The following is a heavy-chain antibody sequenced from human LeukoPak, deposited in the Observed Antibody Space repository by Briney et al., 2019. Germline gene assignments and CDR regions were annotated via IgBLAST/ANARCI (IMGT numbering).Heavy chain of an antibody. CDR3: ARERWSGGFDY. Sequence: GGSLTESRAASGFFVRDFYIAWIRQRPGKGLEWVSHISTTGNTINYADSVMGRFTISRDTVKESLYLQLTSLTTEDTAVYYCARERWSGGFDYCGQGTLVTVSS. V-gene: IGHV3-11*01. J-gene: IGHJ4*02. CDR2: ISTTGNTI. D-gene: IGHD2-15*01. CDR1: GFFVRDFY.